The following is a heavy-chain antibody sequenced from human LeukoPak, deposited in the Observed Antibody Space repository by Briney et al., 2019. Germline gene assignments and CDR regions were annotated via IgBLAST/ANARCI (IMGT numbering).Heavy chain of an antibody. CDR2: IYYTGST. J-gene: IGHJ5*01. V-gene: IGHV4-59*01. D-gene: IGHD2-15*01. Sequence: SETLSLTCTVSGGSITSYYWSWIRQPPGKGLEWIGYIYYTGSTNYNPSLKSRVTISVDKSKNQFSLKVSSVSAADTAVYYCARVVVAAGPNWFDSWGQGTLVTVSS. CDR1: GGSITSYY. CDR3: ARVVVAAGPNWFDS.